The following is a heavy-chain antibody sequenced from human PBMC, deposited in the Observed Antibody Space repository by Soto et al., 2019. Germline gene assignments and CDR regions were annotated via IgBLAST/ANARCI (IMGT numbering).Heavy chain of an antibody. D-gene: IGHD6-13*01. CDR3: ARTFHSSSWYNWFDP. CDR2: IYYSGST. CDR1: GGSISSGDYY. Sequence: PSETLSLTCTVSGGSISSGDYYWSWIRQPPGKGLEWIGYIYYSGSTYYNPSLKSRVTISVDTSKNQFSLKLSSVTAADTAVYYCARTFHSSSWYNWFDPWGQGTLVTVSS. V-gene: IGHV4-30-4*01. J-gene: IGHJ5*02.